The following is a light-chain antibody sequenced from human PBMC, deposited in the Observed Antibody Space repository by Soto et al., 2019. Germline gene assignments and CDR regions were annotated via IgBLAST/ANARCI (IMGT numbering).Light chain of an antibody. CDR3: SSFTTSRLYV. J-gene: IGLJ1*01. Sequence: QSALTQPTSVSGSPGQSIAIPCTGNGNDIGAYDYVSWYQQHPGRAPRLLIHGVCNRPPGISSRFSGFKSGLTASLTISGLQAEDEADYYCSSFTTSRLYVFGPGTKVTVL. V-gene: IGLV2-14*01. CDR2: GVC. CDR1: GNDIGAYDY.